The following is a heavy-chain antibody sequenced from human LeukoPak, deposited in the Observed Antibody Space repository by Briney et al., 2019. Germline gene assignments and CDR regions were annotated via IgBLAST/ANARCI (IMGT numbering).Heavy chain of an antibody. CDR3: ARGGCSSISCYYYYGMDV. D-gene: IGHD2-2*01. CDR2: ISYSGST. Sequence: SETLSLTCAVSGYSISSSSNWWGWIRQPPGKGLEWIGYISYSGSTNYNPSLTSRVSISVDTSKSQFSLKLSSVTTADTALYYCARGGCSSISCYYYYGMDVWGQGTTVTVSS. V-gene: IGHV4-61*05. J-gene: IGHJ6*02. CDR1: GYSISSSSNW.